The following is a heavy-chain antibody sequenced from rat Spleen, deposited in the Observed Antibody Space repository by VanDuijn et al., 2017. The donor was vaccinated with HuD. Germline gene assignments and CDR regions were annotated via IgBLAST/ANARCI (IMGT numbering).Heavy chain of an antibody. V-gene: IGHV5S13*01. Sequence: EVQLVESGGGLVQPGRSLKLSCAASGFTFSNYDMAWVRQAPTKGLEWIASISTGGGNTYYRDSVTGCFTISRDNEKNTQDLQMDSLRSEEPATYYCTRDDDNGTDYTATYYCARYLHYFDYWGQGVMVTVSS. CDR1: GFTFSNYD. J-gene: IGHJ2*01. D-gene: IGHD1-12*02. CDR2: ISTGGGNT. CDR3: TRDDDNGTDYTATYYCARYLHYFDY.